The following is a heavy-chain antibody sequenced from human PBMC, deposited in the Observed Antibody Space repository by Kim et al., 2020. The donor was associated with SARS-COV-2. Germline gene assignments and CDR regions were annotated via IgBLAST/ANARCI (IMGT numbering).Heavy chain of an antibody. Sequence: DSVKGRFTISRDNSKKTLYLQMSSLRAEDTAVYYCVKELIGLRTNAFDIGGQGRMVTVSA. D-gene: IGHD4-17*01. V-gene: IGHV3-64D*09. CDR3: VKELIGLRTNAFDI. J-gene: IGHJ3*02.